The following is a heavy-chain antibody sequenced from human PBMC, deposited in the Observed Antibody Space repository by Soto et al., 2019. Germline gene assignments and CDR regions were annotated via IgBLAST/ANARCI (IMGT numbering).Heavy chain of an antibody. J-gene: IGHJ3*02. V-gene: IGHV1-46*01. Sequence: QVQLMQSGTEVKEPGASVNLSCKASGYTFSSSYIHWVRQAPGQGLEWMGIMNPSGDRTNYAKNFQGRVTMTRDTATSTVYMELSSLRSEDTAVYYCARGRGYSGDDLQEDGFDIWGQGTMVTVS. CDR3: ARGRGYSGDDLQEDGFDI. D-gene: IGHD5-12*01. CDR2: MNPSGDRT. CDR1: GYTFSSSY.